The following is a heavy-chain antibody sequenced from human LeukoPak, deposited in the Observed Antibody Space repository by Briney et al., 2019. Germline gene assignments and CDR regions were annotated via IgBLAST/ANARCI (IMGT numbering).Heavy chain of an antibody. CDR2: INTDGRTT. V-gene: IGHV3-74*01. J-gene: IGHJ5*02. CDR1: GFPFNNYW. Sequence: GGSLRLSCAASGFPFNNYWMHWVRQAPGKGLVWVSSINTDGRTTRYAASVQGRFTISRDNAKNTLYLQMNSLRDDDTAVYYCARAGASGWYAAGWFDPWGQGTLVTVSS. CDR3: ARAGASGWYAAGWFDP. D-gene: IGHD6-19*01.